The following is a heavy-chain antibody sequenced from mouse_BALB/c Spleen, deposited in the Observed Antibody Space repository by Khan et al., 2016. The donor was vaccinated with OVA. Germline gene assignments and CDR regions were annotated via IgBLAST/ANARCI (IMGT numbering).Heavy chain of an antibody. D-gene: IGHD2-14*01. V-gene: IGHV1-4*01. CDR2: INPSSGYT. CDR3: ARDGAYYRNDGWFAY. Sequence: QVQLKESGAELARPGASVKMSCKTSGYTFTSYTIHWIQQRPGQGLEWLGYINPSSGYTNYNQKFKDKATLTADNSSTTAYMKLSSLTSDDSAVYYCARDGAYYRNDGWFAYWGQGTLVTVSA. CDR1: GYTFTSYT. J-gene: IGHJ3*01.